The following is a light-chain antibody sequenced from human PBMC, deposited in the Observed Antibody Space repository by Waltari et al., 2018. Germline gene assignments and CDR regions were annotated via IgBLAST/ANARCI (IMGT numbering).Light chain of an antibody. V-gene: IGLV1-44*01. CDR2: SKY. J-gene: IGLJ3*02. CDR1: SSNIGSNT. CDR3: AAWDDSLNGPV. Sequence: QSVLTQPPSASGTPGQRVTISSSGSSSNIGSNTVTWYQQPPGTAPKLLIYSKYQRPAGVPDRFSGSKSGTSASLAISGLQSEDEADYYCAAWDDSLNGPVFGGGTKLTVL.